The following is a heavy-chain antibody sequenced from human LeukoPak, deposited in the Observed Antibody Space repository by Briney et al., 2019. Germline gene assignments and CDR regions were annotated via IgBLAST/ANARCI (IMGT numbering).Heavy chain of an antibody. Sequence: GGSLRLSCAACGFTVSSKYMSWVRQAPGKGLEWVPVIYSDDRIHYADSVKGRFTISRDNSKNTLYLQMNNLRADDTAVYYCARDQIEAGHWGQGTLVTLSS. CDR1: GFTVSSKY. V-gene: IGHV3-53*01. J-gene: IGHJ4*02. CDR2: IYSDDRI. D-gene: IGHD6-25*01. CDR3: ARDQIEAGH.